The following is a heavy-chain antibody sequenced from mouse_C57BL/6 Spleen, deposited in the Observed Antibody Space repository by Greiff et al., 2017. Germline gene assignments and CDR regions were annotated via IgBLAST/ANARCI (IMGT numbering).Heavy chain of an antibody. V-gene: IGHV1-59*01. Sequence: VQLQQPGAELVRPGTSVKLSCKASGYTFTSYWMHWVKQRPGQGLEWIGVIDPSDSYTNYNQKFKGKATLTVDTSSSTAYMQLSSLTSEDSAVYYCARDWDWYFDVWGKGTTVTVSS. CDR2: IDPSDSYT. D-gene: IGHD4-1*01. J-gene: IGHJ1*03. CDR3: ARDWDWYFDV. CDR1: GYTFTSYW.